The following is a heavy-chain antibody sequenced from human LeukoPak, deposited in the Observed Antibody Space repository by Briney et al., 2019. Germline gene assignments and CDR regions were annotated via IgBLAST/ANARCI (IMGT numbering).Heavy chain of an antibody. CDR1: GFTFSSYS. CDR3: ARVQGHPPNGLDI. Sequence: GSLRLSCAASGFTFSSYSMNWVRQAPGKGLVWVSRINSDGSSTSYADSVKGRFTISRDNAKNTLYLQMNSLRAEDTAVYYCARVQGHPPNGLDIWGQGTMVTVSS. CDR2: INSDGSST. V-gene: IGHV3-74*01. J-gene: IGHJ3*02. D-gene: IGHD2-8*01.